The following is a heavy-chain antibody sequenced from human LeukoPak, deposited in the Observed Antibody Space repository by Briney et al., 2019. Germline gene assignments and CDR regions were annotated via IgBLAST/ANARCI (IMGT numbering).Heavy chain of an antibody. CDR2: INPKSGGT. CDR3: ARGVGASDHYNWFDP. CDR1: GYTFTCFF. V-gene: IGHV1-2*02. J-gene: IGHJ5*02. Sequence: GASVKVSCKASGYTFTCFFMHWVRQAPGQGLEWMGWINPKSGGTNYAQKFQGRVTMTRDTSISTAYMELSRLRSDDTAVYYCARGVGASDHYNWFDPWGQGTLVTVSS. D-gene: IGHD1-26*01.